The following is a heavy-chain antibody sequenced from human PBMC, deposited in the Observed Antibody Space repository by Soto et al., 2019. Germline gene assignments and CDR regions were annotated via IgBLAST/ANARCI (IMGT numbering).Heavy chain of an antibody. D-gene: IGHD3-3*01. Sequence: KPSETLSLTCTVSGGSINSVGHYWTWIRQRPGKGLEWMGYVYYNGNTYYNPSLRSRLSISLDTSQDQISLTLTSVTDADSALYYCAREVPIYGVLDLWGQGTLVTVSS. CDR1: GGSINSVGHY. CDR3: AREVPIYGVLDL. V-gene: IGHV4-31*03. CDR2: VYYNGNT. J-gene: IGHJ4*01.